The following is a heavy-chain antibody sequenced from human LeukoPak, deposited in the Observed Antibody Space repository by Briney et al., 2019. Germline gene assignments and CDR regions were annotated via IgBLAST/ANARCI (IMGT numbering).Heavy chain of an antibody. D-gene: IGHD2-15*01. V-gene: IGHV3-30*04. J-gene: IGHJ4*02. CDR1: LFTLTSYT. CDR2: ISYDGSNK. CDR3: ARDGYCSGGSCYLDY. Sequence: RSLRLSSAPPLFTLTSYTICWGRQAPHEGLERAAVISYDGSNKYYADSVKGRFTISRENSKTTLYLQMNSLRAEDTAVYYCARDGYCSGGSCYLDYWGQGTLVTVSS.